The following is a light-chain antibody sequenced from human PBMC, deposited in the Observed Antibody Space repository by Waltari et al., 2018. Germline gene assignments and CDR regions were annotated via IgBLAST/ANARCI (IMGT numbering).Light chain of an antibody. J-gene: IGKJ5*01. CDR2: EAS. CDR3: QHFYSYPSG. Sequence: AIQLTQSPSSFSASVGDRVTMTCRASQAISRSVAWVQQKPGKVPKLLIFEASDLEDGVPSRFSGSGGGTRFTLTISSLQPEDFATYYCQHFYSYPSGFGQGTRLEIK. CDR1: QAISRS. V-gene: IGKV1-13*02.